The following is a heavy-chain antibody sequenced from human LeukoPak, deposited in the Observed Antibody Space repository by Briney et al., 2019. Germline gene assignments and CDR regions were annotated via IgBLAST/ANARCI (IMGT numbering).Heavy chain of an antibody. CDR2: ISYDGSNK. Sequence: PGRSLRLSCAASGFTFSSYAMHWVRQAPGKGLEWVAVISYDGSNKYYADSVKGRFTISRDNSKNTLYLQMNSLRAEDTAVYYCAREVVFYEFDYWGQGTLVTVSS. CDR1: GFTFSSYA. D-gene: IGHD2/OR15-2a*01. CDR3: AREVVFYEFDY. J-gene: IGHJ4*02. V-gene: IGHV3-30*01.